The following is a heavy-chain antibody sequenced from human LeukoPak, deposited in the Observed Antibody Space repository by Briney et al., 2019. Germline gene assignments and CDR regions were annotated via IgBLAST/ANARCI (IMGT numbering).Heavy chain of an antibody. CDR2: IRYDGSNK. CDR1: GFTFISYG. V-gene: IGHV3-30*02. CDR3: AKDYSKTSYYGSGSYYRPNWFDP. Sequence: GGSLRLSCAASGFTFISYGMHWVRQAPGKGLEWVAFIRYDGSNKYYADSVKGRFTISRDNPKNTLYLQMNSLRAEDTAVYYCAKDYSKTSYYGSGSYYRPNWFDPWGQGTLVTVSS. D-gene: IGHD3-10*01. J-gene: IGHJ5*02.